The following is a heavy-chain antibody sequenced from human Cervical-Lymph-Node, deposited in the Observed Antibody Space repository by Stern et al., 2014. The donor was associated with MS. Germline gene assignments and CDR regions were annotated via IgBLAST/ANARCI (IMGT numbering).Heavy chain of an antibody. CDR1: GCTFSSYA. J-gene: IGHJ6*02. CDR3: ARPYSNYYYYGMDV. D-gene: IGHD4-11*01. Sequence: QVQLVQSGAEVKKPGSSVKVSCKASGCTFSSYAISWVRQSPGTGLEWMGGIIPIFGTANYAQKFQGRVTITADESTSTAYMELSSLRSEDTAVYYCARPYSNYYYYGMDVWGQGTTVTVSS. CDR2: IIPIFGTA. V-gene: IGHV1-69*01.